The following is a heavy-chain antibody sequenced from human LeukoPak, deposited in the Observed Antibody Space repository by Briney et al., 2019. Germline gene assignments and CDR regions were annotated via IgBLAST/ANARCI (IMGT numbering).Heavy chain of an antibody. Sequence: SETLSLTCAVYGGSFSGYYWGWIRQPPGKGLEWIGEINHSGSTNYNPPLKSRVTISVDTSKNQFSLKLSSVTAADTAVYYCASRNYYDSSGPDYWGQGTLVTVSS. CDR2: INHSGST. V-gene: IGHV4-34*01. J-gene: IGHJ4*02. CDR3: ASRNYYDSSGPDY. D-gene: IGHD3-22*01. CDR1: GGSFSGYY.